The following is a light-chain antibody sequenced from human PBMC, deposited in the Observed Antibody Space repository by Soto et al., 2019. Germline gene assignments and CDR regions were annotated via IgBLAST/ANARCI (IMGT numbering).Light chain of an antibody. J-gene: IGKJ5*01. Sequence: DIQMTQAPSSLSASVGDRFTITCRASHIINTYLNWYQQKPGKAPKLLIYAASNLQSGVPSRFSGSGSGTDFTLTISSLQAEDIANYYCQQSYGTTMYTFGQGTRLEIK. V-gene: IGKV1-39*01. CDR1: HIINTY. CDR2: AAS. CDR3: QQSYGTTMYT.